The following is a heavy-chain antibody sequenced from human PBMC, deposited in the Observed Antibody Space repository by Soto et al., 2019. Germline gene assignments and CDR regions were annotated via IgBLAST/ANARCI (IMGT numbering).Heavy chain of an antibody. CDR3: AREGGYYDSSDLRGTNYFDY. J-gene: IGHJ4*02. D-gene: IGHD3-22*01. V-gene: IGHV4-59*01. CDR2: VSYSDSS. Sequence: SETLSLTCTVSGGSMNNFYWSWIRQPPGKGLEWIGYVSYSDSSNYNPSLKSRVTISVDTSKNQFSLKLTSVTAADTAAYYCAREGGYYDSSDLRGTNYFDYWVQGTLVTVP. CDR1: GGSMNNFY.